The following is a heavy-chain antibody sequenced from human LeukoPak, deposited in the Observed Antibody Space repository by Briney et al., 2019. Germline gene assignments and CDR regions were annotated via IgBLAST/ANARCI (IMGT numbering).Heavy chain of an antibody. J-gene: IGHJ4*02. CDR1: GFTFSTYA. V-gene: IGHV3-23*01. CDR2: IIGSGRDT. D-gene: IGHD3-22*01. Sequence: GGSLRLSCTASGFTFSTYAMNWVRQAPGKRLEWVSSIIGSGRDTYYADSVRGRITISRDNSRNTLYLQMNSLRAEDTAVYYCAKDSTHYRVWDDYDSRGLYYWGQGTLVTVSS. CDR3: AKDSTHYRVWDDYDSRGLYY.